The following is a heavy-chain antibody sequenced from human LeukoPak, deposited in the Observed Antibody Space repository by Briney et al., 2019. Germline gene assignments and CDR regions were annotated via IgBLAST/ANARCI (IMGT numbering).Heavy chain of an antibody. CDR3: AKDVNYYDSSGYSIFQH. V-gene: IGHV3-23*01. D-gene: IGHD3-22*01. Sequence: GGSLRLSCAASGFTFSSYGMSWVRQAPGKGLEWVSGIRGSGGSTYYADSVKGRFTISRDNSKNTLYLQMNSLRAEDTAVYYCAKDVNYYDSSGYSIFQHWGQGTLVTVSS. J-gene: IGHJ1*01. CDR2: IRGSGGST. CDR1: GFTFSSYG.